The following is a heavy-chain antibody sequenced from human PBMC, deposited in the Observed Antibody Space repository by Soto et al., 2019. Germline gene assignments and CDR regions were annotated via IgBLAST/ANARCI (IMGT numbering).Heavy chain of an antibody. CDR2: TYYRSRWYN. V-gene: IGHV6-1*01. CDR1: GDSVSSNSAA. J-gene: IGHJ6*02. D-gene: IGHD2-8*01. Sequence: SQTLSLTCAISGDSVSSNSAAWNWIRLSPSRGLEWLARTYYRSRWYNDYAVSVRSRITVNPDTSKNQFSLQLTSVTAEDTAVYYCARAQYDYLYGMDVWGQGTTVTVSS. CDR3: ARAQYDYLYGMDV.